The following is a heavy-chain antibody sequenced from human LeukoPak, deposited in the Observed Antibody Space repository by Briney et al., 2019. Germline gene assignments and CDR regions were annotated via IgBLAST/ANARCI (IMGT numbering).Heavy chain of an antibody. Sequence: PSETLSLTCTVSGGSISSGFYYWSWIRQPAGKGLEWIGRIYTSGSTNYNPSLKSRVTISLDTSRNQFSLKLSSVTAADTAVYYCARRQDGNDYGGKGPLVPVS. J-gene: IGHJ4*02. CDR3: ARRQDGNDY. CDR2: IYTSGST. V-gene: IGHV4-61*02. CDR1: GGSISSGFYY.